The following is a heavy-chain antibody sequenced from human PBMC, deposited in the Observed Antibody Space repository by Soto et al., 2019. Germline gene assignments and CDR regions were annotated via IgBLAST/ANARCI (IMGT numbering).Heavy chain of an antibody. V-gene: IGHV4-30-4*01. CDR1: GGSISSGDYY. CDR3: ARFKDFWNAFDY. D-gene: IGHD3-3*01. Sequence: TLSLTCTVSGGSISSGDYYWSWIPQPPGKGLEWIGYIYYSGSTYYNPSLKSRVTISVDTSKNQFSLKLSSVTAADTAVYYCARFKDFWNAFDYWRQGTLVTAPQ. CDR2: IYYSGST. J-gene: IGHJ4*02.